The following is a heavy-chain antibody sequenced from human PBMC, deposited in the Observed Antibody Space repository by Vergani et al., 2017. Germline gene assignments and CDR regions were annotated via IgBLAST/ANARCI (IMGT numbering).Heavy chain of an antibody. CDR3: AKVATDLAVALRGYVDY. CDR2: ISWNSCST. Sequence: EVQLVESGGGLIQPGGSLRLSCAASGFTVSRNYMNWVRPAPGKGLEWVSGISWNSCSTGDAESVKGRFTSSRDNAKNSLYLQMNSLSAEDTALYYCAKVATDLAVALRGYVDYWGQGTLVTVSS. V-gene: IGHV3-9*01. D-gene: IGHD6-19*01. CDR1: GFTVSRNY. J-gene: IGHJ4*02.